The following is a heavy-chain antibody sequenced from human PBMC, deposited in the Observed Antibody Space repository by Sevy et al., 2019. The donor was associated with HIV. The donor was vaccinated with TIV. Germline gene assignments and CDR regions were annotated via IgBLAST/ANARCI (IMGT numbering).Heavy chain of an antibody. CDR1: GFTFSSYA. CDR2: ISYDGSKK. Sequence: GGSLRLSCAASGFTFSSYALLWVRQAPGKGLEWVSLISYDGSKKYYSDSVKGRFAISRDESKNTLFLQMKSLRSEDTAIYYCARVGVSYCTDDCYHRFDYWGRGTLVTVSS. V-gene: IGHV3-30*09. CDR3: ARVGVSYCTDDCYHRFDY. D-gene: IGHD2-21*02. J-gene: IGHJ4*02.